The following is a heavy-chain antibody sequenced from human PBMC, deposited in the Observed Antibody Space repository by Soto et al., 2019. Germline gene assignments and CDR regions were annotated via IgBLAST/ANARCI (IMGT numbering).Heavy chain of an antibody. J-gene: IGHJ6*02. CDR3: AIRALPGSSTSHHYYYYGMDV. Sequence: RGESLKISCKGSGYSFTSYWISWVRQMPGKGLEWMGRIDPSDSYTNYSPSFQGHVTISADKSISTAYLQWSSLKASDTAMYYCAIRALPGSSTSHHYYYYGMDVWGQGTTVTVSS. D-gene: IGHD2-2*01. CDR2: IDPSDSYT. V-gene: IGHV5-10-1*01. CDR1: GYSFTSYW.